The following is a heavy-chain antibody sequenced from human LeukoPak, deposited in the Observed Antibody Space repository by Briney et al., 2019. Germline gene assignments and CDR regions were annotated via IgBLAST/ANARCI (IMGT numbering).Heavy chain of an antibody. J-gene: IGHJ4*02. CDR2: IKQDGSKK. CDR1: GFPFSSYW. D-gene: IGHD5-24*01. CDR3: TRVGYIDEGIDY. Sequence: GGSLRLSCVASGFPFSSYWMTWARQAPGRGLEWVANIKQDGSKKSYVDSVKGRFTISRDNAKNSLYLQMNSLRAEDTAIYYCTRVGYIDEGIDYWGQGTLVTVSS. V-gene: IGHV3-7*04.